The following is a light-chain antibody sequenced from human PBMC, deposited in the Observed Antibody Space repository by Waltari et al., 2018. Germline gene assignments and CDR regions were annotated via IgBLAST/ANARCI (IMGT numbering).Light chain of an antibody. V-gene: IGKV3-15*01. CDR3: QQYYSTRPLT. Sequence: EIVMTQSPATLSVSPGERVTLSCRASQSVRSNLAWYQQKPGQGPRLLIYDGSTRATGIPARFSGSGSGTDFTPTISSLQSEDFAIYYCQQYYSTRPLTFGGGTKVEIK. CDR1: QSVRSN. CDR2: DGS. J-gene: IGKJ4*01.